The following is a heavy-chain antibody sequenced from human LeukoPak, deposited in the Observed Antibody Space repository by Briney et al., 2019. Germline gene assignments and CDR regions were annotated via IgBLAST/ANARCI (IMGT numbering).Heavy chain of an antibody. D-gene: IGHD5-12*01. V-gene: IGHV1-69*05. CDR1: GVSFNNYA. CDR3: ATYSGYEISTYYYYMDV. J-gene: IGHJ6*03. Sequence: ASVKVSCKASGVSFNNYAVSWVRQAPGQGLEWMGGLIPLFETNYAQKFQGRVTITTDESATTTYMELTSPKSDDTAVYYCATYSGYEISTYYYYMDVWGKGTTVTVSS. CDR2: LIPLFET.